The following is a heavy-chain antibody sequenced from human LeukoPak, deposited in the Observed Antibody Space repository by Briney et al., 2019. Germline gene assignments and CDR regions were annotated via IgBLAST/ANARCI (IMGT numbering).Heavy chain of an antibody. Sequence: GGSLRLSCAASGFTFSSYGMHRVRQAPGKGLEWVAVISYDGSNKYYADSVKGRFTISRDNSKNTLYLQMNSLRAEDTAVYYCAKIERGSWGQGTLVTVSS. D-gene: IGHD1-1*01. CDR2: ISYDGSNK. CDR3: AKIERGS. V-gene: IGHV3-30*18. J-gene: IGHJ4*02. CDR1: GFTFSSYG.